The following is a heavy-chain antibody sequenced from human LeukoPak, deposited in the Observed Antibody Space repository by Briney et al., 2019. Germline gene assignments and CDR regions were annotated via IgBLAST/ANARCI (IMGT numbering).Heavy chain of an antibody. V-gene: IGHV5-51*01. J-gene: IGHJ5*02. CDR3: ARRYSSSWYGEDWFDP. Sequence: GESLKISCKGSGYSFTSHWIGWVRQMPGKGLEWMGIIYPGDSDTRYSPSFQGQVTISADKSISTAYLQWSSLKASDTAMYYCARRYSSSWYGEDWFDPWGQGTLVTVSS. D-gene: IGHD6-13*01. CDR1: GYSFTSHW. CDR2: IYPGDSDT.